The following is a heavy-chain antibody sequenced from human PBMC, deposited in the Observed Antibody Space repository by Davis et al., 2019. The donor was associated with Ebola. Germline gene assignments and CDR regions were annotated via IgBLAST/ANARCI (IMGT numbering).Heavy chain of an antibody. D-gene: IGHD3-16*01. CDR1: GFTFSNAW. CDR2: ISGSGGST. Sequence: GESLKISCAASGFTFSNAWMSWVRQAPGKGLEWVSAISGSGGSTYYADSVKGRFTISRDNSKNTLYLQMNSLRAEDTAVYYCAKDPPPSVHYDYVWGIDYWGQGTLVTVSS. V-gene: IGHV3-23*01. CDR3: AKDPPPSVHYDYVWGIDY. J-gene: IGHJ4*02.